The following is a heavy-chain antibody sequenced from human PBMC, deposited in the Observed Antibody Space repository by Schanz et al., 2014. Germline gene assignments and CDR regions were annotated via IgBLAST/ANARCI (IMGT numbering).Heavy chain of an antibody. J-gene: IGHJ6*02. V-gene: IGHV3-23*04. CDR2: ITRQGTT. CDR1: EFSFSSFG. D-gene: IGHD6-19*01. CDR3: AKDHPSSGWPAFDV. Sequence: EVQLVESGGGLVQPRGSLRLSCAASEFSFSSFGMNWVRQAPGRGLEWVSGITRQGTTYYADFVKGRFSISRDLSSNTLYLQMNSLRADDSAIYYCAKDHPSSGWPAFDVWGQGTTVTVSS.